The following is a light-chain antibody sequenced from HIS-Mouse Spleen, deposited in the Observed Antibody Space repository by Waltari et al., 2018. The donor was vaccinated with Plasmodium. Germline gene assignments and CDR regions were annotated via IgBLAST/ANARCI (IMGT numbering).Light chain of an antibody. CDR3: QQRSNWPLYT. J-gene: IGKJ2*01. CDR2: DAS. Sequence: EIVLPHSPATLALSPGERATLSCRASQSVSSYLAWYQKKPGQAPRPLIYDASNRATGNPARFSGSGSGTDCTLTISSLEPEDFAVYYCQQRSNWPLYTFGQGTKLEIK. CDR1: QSVSSY. V-gene: IGKV3-11*01.